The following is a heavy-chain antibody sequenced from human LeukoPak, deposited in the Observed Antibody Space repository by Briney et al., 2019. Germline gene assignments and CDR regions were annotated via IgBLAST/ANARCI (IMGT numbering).Heavy chain of an antibody. CDR3: AREGWYSSSGYYYMDV. J-gene: IGHJ6*03. CDR1: GGSISSYY. Sequence: SETLSLTCTVSGGSISSYYWSWIRQPPGKGLEWIGYIYYSGSTNYNPSLKSRVTISVDTSKNQFSLKLTSVTAADTAVYYCAREGWYSSSGYYYMDVWGKGTTVNVSS. D-gene: IGHD6-6*01. CDR2: IYYSGST. V-gene: IGHV4-59*01.